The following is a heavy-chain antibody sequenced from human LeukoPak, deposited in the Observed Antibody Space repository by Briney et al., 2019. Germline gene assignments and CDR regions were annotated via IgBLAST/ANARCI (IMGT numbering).Heavy chain of an antibody. D-gene: IGHD2-15*01. CDR2: ISSDGVYT. V-gene: IGHV3-64D*08. J-gene: IGHJ4*02. CDR1: GFTFNLYS. Sequence: GGSLRLSCLASGFTFNLYSMHWVRQAPGKGLEFVSVISSDGVYTYYAYSVKGRFTISRDNSENTVYLQMSSLGADDTAVYYCAKVLDYCDGGTCYNSGMDSWGQGTLVTVSS. CDR3: AKVLDYCDGGTCYNSGMDS.